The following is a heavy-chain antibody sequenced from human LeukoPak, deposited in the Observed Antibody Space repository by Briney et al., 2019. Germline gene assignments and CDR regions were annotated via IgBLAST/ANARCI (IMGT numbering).Heavy chain of an antibody. CDR2: IYSGGST. Sequence: ARGSLRLSCAASGFTVSGNYMSWVRQAPGKGLEWVSVIYSGGSTYYADSVKGRFTISRDNSKTTLYLQVNSLRAEDTAVYYCARVPSWDYYYYMDGWSKGTTATVSS. V-gene: IGHV3-53*01. CDR1: GFTVSGNY. CDR3: ARVPSWDYYYYMDG. J-gene: IGHJ6*03. D-gene: IGHD3-16*01.